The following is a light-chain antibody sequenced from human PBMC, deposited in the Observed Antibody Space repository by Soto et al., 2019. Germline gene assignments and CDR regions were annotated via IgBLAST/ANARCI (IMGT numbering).Light chain of an antibody. J-gene: IGLJ2*01. CDR3: AAWDDNLSGPV. CDR1: SSNIGGNT. Sequence: QPVLTQPSSASGTPGQRVTITCSGGSSNIGGNTAHWYQQFPGTAPKLLIYNSTQRPSGFPDPFSGSKSGTAASLAISGLQSEDEAMSYCAAWDDNLSGPVFGEGTKVTVL. CDR2: NST. V-gene: IGLV1-44*01.